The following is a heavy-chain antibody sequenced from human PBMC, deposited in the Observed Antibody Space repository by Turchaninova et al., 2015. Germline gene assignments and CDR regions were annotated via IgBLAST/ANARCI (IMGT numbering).Heavy chain of an antibody. CDR2: VDPEDGAT. J-gene: IGHJ4*02. D-gene: IGHD4-17*01. V-gene: IGHV1-69-2*01. Sequence: DVQLVQSGAGVKRPGATVRISGRVSGYTSIDYYIHWVQQAPGEGLEWVGLVDPEDGATIYAEKFQGRVTMTADTSTDTAYLDLLSLRSEDTAVYYCATADYGDYSVAFDYWGQGTLVTVSS. CDR3: ATADYGDYSVAFDY. CDR1: GYTSIDYY.